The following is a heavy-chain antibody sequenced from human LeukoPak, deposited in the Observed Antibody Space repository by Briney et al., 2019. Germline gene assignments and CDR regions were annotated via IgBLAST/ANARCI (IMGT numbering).Heavy chain of an antibody. J-gene: IGHJ4*02. CDR1: GGSISSGGYY. Sequence: SQTLSLTCTVSGGSISSGGYYWSWIRQHPGKGLEWIGYIYYSGSTYYNPSLKSRVTISVDTSKNQFSLKLSSVTAADTAVYYCARVVDSYGPNFDYWGQGTLVTVSS. CDR2: IYYSGST. V-gene: IGHV4-31*03. CDR3: ARVVDSYGPNFDY. D-gene: IGHD5-18*01.